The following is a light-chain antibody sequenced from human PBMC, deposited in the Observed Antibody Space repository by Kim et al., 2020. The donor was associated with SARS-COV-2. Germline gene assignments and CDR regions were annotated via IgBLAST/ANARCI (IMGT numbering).Light chain of an antibody. V-gene: IGKV3-15*01. CDR2: GAS. CDR1: QSVGYN. J-gene: IGKJ4*01. CDR3: QHDA. Sequence: FPAVLAASAWERVTRSCRAIQSVGYNLAWYPQGSGQAPRLLIYGASTRATGIPARFSGSGSGTDFTLTISNLQSEDFAVYYCQHDAFGGGTKLEI.